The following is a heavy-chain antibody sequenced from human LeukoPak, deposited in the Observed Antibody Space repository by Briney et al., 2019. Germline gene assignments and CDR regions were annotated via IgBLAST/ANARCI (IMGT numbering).Heavy chain of an antibody. J-gene: IGHJ4*02. CDR1: GFIFSSYA. V-gene: IGHV3-23*01. Sequence: QAGGSLRLSCAASGFIFSSYAMSWVRQAPGKGLEWVSTISGSGGSTYYADSVKGRFTISRDNSKNTVYLQMNSLRAEDTAVYYCAKCSGSSCYASGAFDYWGQGTLVTVSS. CDR3: AKCSGSSCYASGAFDY. CDR2: ISGSGGST. D-gene: IGHD2-15*01.